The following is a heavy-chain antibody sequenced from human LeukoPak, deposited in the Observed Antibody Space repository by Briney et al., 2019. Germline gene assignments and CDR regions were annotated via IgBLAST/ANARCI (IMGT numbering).Heavy chain of an antibody. J-gene: IGHJ4*02. D-gene: IGHD6-25*01. CDR1: KFTSKNYG. Sequence: GGSLRLSCAASKFTSKNYGMHWVRQAPGKGLEWVGVIWYDGSNKYYADSVQGRFTISRDNSKNMLYLQMDSLRVEDTAEYYCTRDAAASFDYWGQGTLVTVSS. V-gene: IGHV3-33*01. CDR2: IWYDGSNK. CDR3: TRDAAASFDY.